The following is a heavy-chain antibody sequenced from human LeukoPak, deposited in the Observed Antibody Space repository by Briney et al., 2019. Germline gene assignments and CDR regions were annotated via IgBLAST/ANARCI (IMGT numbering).Heavy chain of an antibody. Sequence: GGSLRLSCAASGFTFRSYAMSWGRQAPGKGLEWVSAVSGSGGSTYYADSVKGRFTIPRDNSNNTLYLQMNSLRAEGTAVYYCAKDLGDYCDSSGYYRGYFQHWGQGTLVTVSS. CDR3: AKDLGDYCDSSGYYRGYFQH. D-gene: IGHD3-22*01. J-gene: IGHJ1*01. CDR1: GFTFRSYA. V-gene: IGHV3-23*01. CDR2: VSGSGGST.